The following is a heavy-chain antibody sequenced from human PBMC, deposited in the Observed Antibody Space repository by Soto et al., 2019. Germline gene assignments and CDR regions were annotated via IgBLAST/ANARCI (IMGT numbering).Heavy chain of an antibody. CDR2: ISGSGGST. CDR3: AKDTHVDTAMGNYYYYGMDV. J-gene: IGHJ6*02. D-gene: IGHD5-18*01. Sequence: GGSLRLSCAASGFTFSSYAMSWVRQAPGKGLEWVSAISGSGGSTYYADSVKGRFTISRDNSKNTLYLQMNSLRAEDTAVYYCAKDTHVDTAMGNYYYYGMDVWGQGTTVTVSS. CDR1: GFTFSSYA. V-gene: IGHV3-23*01.